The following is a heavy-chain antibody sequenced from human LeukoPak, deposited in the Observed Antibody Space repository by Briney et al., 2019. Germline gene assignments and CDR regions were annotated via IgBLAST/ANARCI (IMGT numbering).Heavy chain of an antibody. CDR2: INHSGST. CDR3: ARGRTSHIAMVRGVSRAGYFDY. V-gene: IGHV4-34*01. CDR1: GGSFSGYY. J-gene: IGHJ4*02. Sequence: SETLSHACAVYGGSFSGYYWSWIRQPPGKGLEWIGEINHSGSTNYNPSLKSRVTISVDTSKNQFSLKLSSVTAADTAVYYCARGRTSHIAMVRGVSRAGYFDYWGQGALVTVSS. D-gene: IGHD3-10*01.